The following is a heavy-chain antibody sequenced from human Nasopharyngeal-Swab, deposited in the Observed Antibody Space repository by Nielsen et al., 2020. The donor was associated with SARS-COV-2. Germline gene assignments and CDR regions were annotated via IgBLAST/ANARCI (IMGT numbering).Heavy chain of an antibody. CDR3: ARNLASRSSSWCFDY. CDR2: ISGSTGTI. D-gene: IGHD6-13*01. V-gene: IGHV3-48*02. CDR1: GFTFSYYS. Sequence: GGSLRLSCAASGFTFSYYSMSWVRQAPGKGLQWVSYISGSTGTIYYADSVKGRFTISRDNAKNSLYLQMNSLREEDTAVYYCARNLASRSSSWCFDYWGQGTLVTVSS. J-gene: IGHJ4*02.